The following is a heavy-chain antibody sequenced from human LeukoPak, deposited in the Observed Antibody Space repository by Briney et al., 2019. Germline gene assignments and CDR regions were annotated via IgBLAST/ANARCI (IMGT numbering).Heavy chain of an antibody. V-gene: IGHV4-34*01. CDR3: ARGGSCSSTSCYRHYYYGMDV. CDR2: INHSGST. Sequence: SETLSLTCAVYGGSFSGYYWSWIRKPPGKGLEWIGDINHSGSTNYNPSLKSRVTISVATSKNQFSLKLSSVTAADTAVYYCARGGSCSSTSCYRHYYYGMDVWGQGTTVTVSS. D-gene: IGHD2-2*01. CDR1: GGSFSGYY. J-gene: IGHJ6*02.